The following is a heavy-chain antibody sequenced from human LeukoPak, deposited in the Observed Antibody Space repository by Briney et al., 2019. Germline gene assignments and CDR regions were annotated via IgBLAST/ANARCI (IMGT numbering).Heavy chain of an antibody. D-gene: IGHD3-22*01. V-gene: IGHV3-74*01. Sequence: PGGSLRLSCAASGFTFSSYWMHWVRQAPGKGLVWVSRIYNDGSSTRYADSVKGRFTISRDNARNTLYLQMNSLRAEDTAVYYCARRGSDRSAYSMDVWGQGTTVTVSS. CDR1: GFTFSSYW. CDR2: IYNDGSST. J-gene: IGHJ6*02. CDR3: ARRGSDRSAYSMDV.